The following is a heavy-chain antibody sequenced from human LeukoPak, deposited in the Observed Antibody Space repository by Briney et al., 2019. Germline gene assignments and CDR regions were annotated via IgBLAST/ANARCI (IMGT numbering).Heavy chain of an antibody. J-gene: IGHJ4*02. D-gene: IGHD6-6*01. CDR3: ARARGGSSSSLNYFDY. V-gene: IGHV3-7*04. CDR2: IKQDGSEK. CDR1: GFTFSSYW. Sequence: GGSLRLSCAASGFTFSSYWMSWVRQAPGKGLEWVANIKQDGSEKYYVDSVKGRFTISRDNAKNSLYLQMNSLRAEDTAVYYCARARGGSSSSLNYFDYWGQGTLVTVSS.